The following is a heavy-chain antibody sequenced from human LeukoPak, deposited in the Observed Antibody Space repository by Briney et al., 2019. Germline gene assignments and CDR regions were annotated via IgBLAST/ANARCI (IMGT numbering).Heavy chain of an antibody. V-gene: IGHV4-59*08. CDR1: GGSISSYY. CDR3: AKFIIPGYYFDY. J-gene: IGHJ4*02. Sequence: SETLSLTCTVSGGSISSYYWSWIRQPPGKGLEWTGYIYYSGSTNYNPSLKSRVTISVDTSKNQFSLKLSSVTAADTAVYYCAKFIIPGYYFDYWGQGTLVTVSS. D-gene: IGHD3-10*01. CDR2: IYYSGST.